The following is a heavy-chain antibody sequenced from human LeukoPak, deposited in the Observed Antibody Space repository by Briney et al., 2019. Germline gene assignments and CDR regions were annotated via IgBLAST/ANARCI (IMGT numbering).Heavy chain of an antibody. D-gene: IGHD3-10*01. V-gene: IGHV3-48*01. CDR3: ASVLWFGGIFFDY. CDR1: GFTFSSYS. Sequence: GGSLRLSCAASGFTFSSYSMNWVRQAPGKGLEWLAFISSSSTTIYYADSVQGRFTISRDNAKNSLYLQMNSLRAEDTAVYYCASVLWFGGIFFDYWGQGTLVTVSS. J-gene: IGHJ4*02. CDR2: ISSSSTTI.